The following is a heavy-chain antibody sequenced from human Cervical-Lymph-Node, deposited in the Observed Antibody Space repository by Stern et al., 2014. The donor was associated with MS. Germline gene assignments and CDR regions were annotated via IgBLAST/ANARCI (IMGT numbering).Heavy chain of an antibody. V-gene: IGHV5-51*01. J-gene: IGHJ6*02. Sequence: EVQLVESGAEVKKPGESLTISCKGFGYSFNISWIAWVRQRPGKGLEWMGIIYPDDSDTGYSPSFQGQVTFSVDKSISTAYLQWSSLKPSDTATYFCARRGMDVWGQGTSVTVSS. CDR2: IYPDDSDT. CDR3: ARRGMDV. CDR1: GYSFNISW.